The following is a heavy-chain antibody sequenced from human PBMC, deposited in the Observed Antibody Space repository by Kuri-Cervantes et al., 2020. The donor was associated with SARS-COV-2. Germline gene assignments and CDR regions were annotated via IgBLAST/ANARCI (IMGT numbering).Heavy chain of an antibody. Sequence: GGSLRLSCTASGFTFGDYAMSWVRQAPGKGLEWVSAISGSGGSTYYADSVKGRFTISRDNSKNTLYLQMNSLRAEDTAVYYCAKVINSGSWFDPWGQGTLVTVSS. J-gene: IGHJ5*02. CDR2: ISGSGGST. CDR3: AKVINSGSWFDP. CDR1: GFTFGDYA. V-gene: IGHV3-23*01. D-gene: IGHD6-19*01.